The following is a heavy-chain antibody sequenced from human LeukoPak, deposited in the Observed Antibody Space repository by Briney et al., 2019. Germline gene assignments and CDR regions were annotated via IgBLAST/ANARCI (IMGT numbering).Heavy chain of an antibody. J-gene: IGHJ4*02. V-gene: IGHV4-34*01. D-gene: IGHD2-21*02. CDR2: INHSGST. Sequence: PSETLSLTCAVYGGSFSDYYWSWIRQPPRKGLEWIGEINHSGSTNYNPSLKSRVTMSVDTSKNQFSLRLSSVTAADTAVYYCASRGDGDPAGYFDYWGQGTLVTVSS. CDR1: GGSFSDYY. CDR3: ASRGDGDPAGYFDY.